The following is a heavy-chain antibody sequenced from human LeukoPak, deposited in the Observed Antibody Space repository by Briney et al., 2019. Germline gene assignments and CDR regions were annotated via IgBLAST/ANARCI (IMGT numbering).Heavy chain of an antibody. D-gene: IGHD1-26*01. J-gene: IGHJ3*02. CDR2: IKQDGSEK. CDR1: GFTFSSYW. CDR3: ARSSYGAFDI. V-gene: IGHV3-7*05. Sequence: GGSLRLSCAASGFTFSSYWMSWVRQAPGKGLEWVADIKQDGSEKYFADSVKGRFTISRDNAKNSMYLQMNSLRLEDTAVYCCARSSYGAFDIWGQGTMVAVSS.